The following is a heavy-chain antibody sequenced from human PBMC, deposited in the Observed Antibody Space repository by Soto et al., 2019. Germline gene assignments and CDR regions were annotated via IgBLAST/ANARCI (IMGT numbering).Heavy chain of an antibody. CDR1: GGSISSYY. J-gene: IGHJ5*02. CDR2: IYTSGST. CDR3: ARERYSSTRSSNWFDP. V-gene: IGHV4-4*07. Sequence: SETLSLTCTVSGGSISSYYWSWIRQPAGKGLEWIGRIYTSGSTNYNPSLKSRVTMSVDTSKNQFSLKLSSVTAADTAVYYCARERYSSTRSSNWFDPSGQGNLVSVS. D-gene: IGHD2-2*01.